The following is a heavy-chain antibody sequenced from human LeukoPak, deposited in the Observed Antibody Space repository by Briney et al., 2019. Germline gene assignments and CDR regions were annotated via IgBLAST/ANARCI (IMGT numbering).Heavy chain of an antibody. CDR2: IYPGGSDT. D-gene: IGHD2-2*01. CDR3: ARWTDIVVVPAAGHYGMDV. V-gene: IGHV5-51*01. J-gene: IGHJ6*02. Sequence: GESLKISCKGSGYSFTSYWIGWVRPMPGKGLEWMGIIYPGGSDTRYSPSFQGQVTISADKSISTAYLQWSSLKASDTAMYYCARWTDIVVVPAAGHYGMDVWGQGTTVTVSS. CDR1: GYSFTSYW.